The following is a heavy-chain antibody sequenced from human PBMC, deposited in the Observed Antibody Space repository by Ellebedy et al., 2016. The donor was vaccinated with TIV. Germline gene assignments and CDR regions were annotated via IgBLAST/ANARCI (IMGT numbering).Heavy chain of an antibody. CDR2: ISYDGSNT. J-gene: IGHJ4*02. CDR3: AKEGLRWGSYFDY. D-gene: IGHD5-12*01. Sequence: GESLKISCAVSGFTFSSLWMSWVRQAPGKGLEWVATISYDGSNTYYVDSVKGRFTISRDNAKNSLYLQMNSLRAEDTAVYYCAKEGLRWGSYFDYWGQGSLVTVSS. CDR1: GFTFSSLW. V-gene: IGHV3-30*18.